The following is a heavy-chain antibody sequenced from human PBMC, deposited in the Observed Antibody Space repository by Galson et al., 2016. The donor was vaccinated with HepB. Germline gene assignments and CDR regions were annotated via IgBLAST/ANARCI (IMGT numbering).Heavy chain of an antibody. CDR3: ASDRVFYGMDV. CDR1: GFTFSSYW. V-gene: IGHV3-74*01. D-gene: IGHD2-8*01. J-gene: IGHJ6*02. Sequence: SLRLSCAASGFTFSSYWMHWVRQAPGKGLVWVSRIKRDGRETTYADSVKGRFTITRDNAENTLYLQMNSLRADDTAVYYCASDRVFYGMDVWGQGTTVTVSS. CDR2: IKRDGRET.